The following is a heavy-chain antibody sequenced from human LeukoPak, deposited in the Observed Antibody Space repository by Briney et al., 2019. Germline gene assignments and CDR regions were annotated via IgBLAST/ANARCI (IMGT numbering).Heavy chain of an antibody. Sequence: AGGSLRLSCAASRFTFSSYAMSWVRQAPGKGLEWVSAITSGGRTYYADSVKGRFTISRDNSKNTLYLQMNSLRAEDTAVYYCARGTTVTPRVPDYWGQGTLVTVSS. J-gene: IGHJ4*02. D-gene: IGHD4-17*01. V-gene: IGHV3-23*01. CDR2: ITSGGRT. CDR1: RFTFSSYA. CDR3: ARGTTVTPRVPDY.